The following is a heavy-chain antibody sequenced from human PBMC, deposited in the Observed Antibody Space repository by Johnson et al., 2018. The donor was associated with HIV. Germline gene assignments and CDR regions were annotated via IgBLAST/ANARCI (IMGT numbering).Heavy chain of an antibody. V-gene: IGHV3-30*02. D-gene: IGHD1-26*01. CDR1: GFTFSNYG. CDR2: IRYDGSNK. CDR3: AKSWLSGCLYDAFHI. Sequence: QVQLVESGGGVVQPGGSLRLSCAASGFTFSNYGMHWVRQAPGKGLEWVAFIRYDGSNKYYADSVKGRFTISRDNSKNTLYMQMNSLRAEDTAVYYCAKSWLSGCLYDAFHIWGQGTMVTVS. J-gene: IGHJ3*02.